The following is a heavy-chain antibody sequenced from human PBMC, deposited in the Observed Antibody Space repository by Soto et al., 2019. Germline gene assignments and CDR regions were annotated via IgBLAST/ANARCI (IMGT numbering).Heavy chain of an antibody. CDR3: AKDKRKYSSGWDYIGYYYYGMCV. CDR2: INAGNGNT. D-gene: IGHD6-19*01. CDR1: GYTFTSYA. Sequence: ASVKVSCKASGYTFTSYAMHWVRQAPGQRLEWMGWINAGNGNTKYSQKFQGRVTITRDTSASTAYMELSSLRSEDTAVYYCAKDKRKYSSGWDYIGYYYYGMCVWGQGTTVTVCS. V-gene: IGHV1-3*01. J-gene: IGHJ6*02.